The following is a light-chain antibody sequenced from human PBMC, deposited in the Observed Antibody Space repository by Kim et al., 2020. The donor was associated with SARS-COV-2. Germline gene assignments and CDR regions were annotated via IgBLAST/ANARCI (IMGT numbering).Light chain of an antibody. J-gene: IGLJ2*01. Sequence: SYELTQPPSVSVFPGQTATIACSGDELGDKYACWYQQKPGQSPVLVIYEGTERPSGIPERFSGSKSVTTATLTISGTQTLDEADYYCQAWDRRTVIFGGGTKLTVL. CDR1: ELGDKY. V-gene: IGLV3-1*01. CDR3: QAWDRRTVI. CDR2: EGT.